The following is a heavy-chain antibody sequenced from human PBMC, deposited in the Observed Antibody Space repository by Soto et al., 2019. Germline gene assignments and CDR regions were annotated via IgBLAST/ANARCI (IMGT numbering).Heavy chain of an antibody. CDR1: GDSVSSSSTA. D-gene: IGHD1-26*01. V-gene: IGHV6-1*01. Sequence: PSQTLSLTCAISGDSVSSSSTAWSCIRQSPSRGLEWLGRTFYRSKWYYDYALSVKGRITINPDTSKNQFSLQLNSVTPEDTAVYYCAKEGGNHYYYYAMDVWGQGTTVTSP. CDR2: TFYRSKWYY. J-gene: IGHJ6*02. CDR3: AKEGGNHYYYYAMDV.